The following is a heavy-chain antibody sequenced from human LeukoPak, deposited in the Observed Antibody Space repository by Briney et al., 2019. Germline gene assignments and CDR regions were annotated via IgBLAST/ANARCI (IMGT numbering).Heavy chain of an antibody. V-gene: IGHV3-9*01. CDR1: GFTFDDYA. J-gene: IGHJ6*02. CDR3: AKGLRFLEWLSYYYYGMDV. D-gene: IGHD3-3*01. Sequence: GRSLRLSCAASGFTFDDYAMHWVRQAPGKGLEWVSGISWNSGSIGYADSVKGRFTISRDNAKNSLYLQMNSLRAEDTAVYYCAKGLRFLEWLSYYYYGMDVWGQGTTVTVSS. CDR2: ISWNSGSI.